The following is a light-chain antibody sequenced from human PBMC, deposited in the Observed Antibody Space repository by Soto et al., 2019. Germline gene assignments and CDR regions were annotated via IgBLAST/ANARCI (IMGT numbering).Light chain of an antibody. CDR1: QSVSSGY. V-gene: IGKV3-20*01. CDR3: QQYEGSPLT. J-gene: IGKJ4*01. Sequence: DIGLTQSAGNLFLSPGEGVILXCRASQSVSSGYRAWYQQGPGQVPMLLIDGGSSRAPGTPDRFSGSGSGTDFTPAISRLEPEDFAVYYCQQYEGSPLTFGGGTKVDIK. CDR2: GGS.